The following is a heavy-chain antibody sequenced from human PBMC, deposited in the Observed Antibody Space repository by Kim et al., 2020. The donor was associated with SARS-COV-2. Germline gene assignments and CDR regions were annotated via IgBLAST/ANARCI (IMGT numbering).Heavy chain of an antibody. CDR3: AKEVGAIGKPLFDY. V-gene: IGHV3-23*01. Sequence: YAESVTGRFTISTDSSKNTQNLNMSSLRVEGTAIYYCAKEVGAIGKPLFDYWGQGTLVTVSS. D-gene: IGHD1-26*01. J-gene: IGHJ4*02.